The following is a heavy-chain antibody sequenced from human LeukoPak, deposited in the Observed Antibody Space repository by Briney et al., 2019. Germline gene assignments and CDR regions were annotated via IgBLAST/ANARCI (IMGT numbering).Heavy chain of an antibody. CDR2: IYYSGST. Sequence: PSETLSLTCTVSGGSISSYYWSWIRQPPGKGLEWIGYIYYSGSTNYNPSLKSRVTISVDTSKNQFSLKLSSVTAADTAVYYCARGIRQLLIDYWGQGTLVTVFS. CDR1: GGSISSYY. D-gene: IGHD6-6*01. CDR3: ARGIRQLLIDY. J-gene: IGHJ4*02. V-gene: IGHV4-59*01.